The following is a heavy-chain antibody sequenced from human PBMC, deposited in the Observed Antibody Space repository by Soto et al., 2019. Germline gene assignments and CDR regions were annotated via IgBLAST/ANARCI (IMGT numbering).Heavy chain of an antibody. J-gene: IGHJ4*02. Sequence: QVQLRESGPGLVKPSQTLSLTCTVSSGSISSGDYYWSWIRQPPGKGLEWIGNIYHSGSTYYNPSLKSRVTISVDTSKNQFSLKLSSVTAADTAVYYCVRERGYGGNNDYWGQGTLVTVSS. V-gene: IGHV4-30-4*01. D-gene: IGHD4-17*01. CDR2: IYHSGST. CDR3: VRERGYGGNNDY. CDR1: SGSISSGDYY.